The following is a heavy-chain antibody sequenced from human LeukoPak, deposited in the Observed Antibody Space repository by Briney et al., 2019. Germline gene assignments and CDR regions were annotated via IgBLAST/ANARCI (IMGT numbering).Heavy chain of an antibody. V-gene: IGHV3-33*06. CDR3: AKADASSGYRYNWFDP. CDR2: IWYDGSNK. D-gene: IGHD3-22*01. CDR1: GFTFSSYG. J-gene: IGHJ5*02. Sequence: GGSLRLSCAASGFTFSSYGMHWVRQAPGKGLEWVAVIWYDGSNKYYADSVKGRFTISRDNSKNTLYLQMNSLRAEDTAVYYCAKADASSGYRYNWFDPWGQGTLVTVSS.